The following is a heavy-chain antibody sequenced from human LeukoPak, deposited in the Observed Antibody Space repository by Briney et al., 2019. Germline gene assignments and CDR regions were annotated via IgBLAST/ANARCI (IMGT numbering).Heavy chain of an antibody. CDR1: GSTFTGYH. V-gene: IGHV1-2*02. CDR3: ARGGSGVYYYGSGIPDY. J-gene: IGHJ4*02. D-gene: IGHD3-10*01. Sequence: GASVKVSCKASGSTFTGYHMHWVRQAPGQGLEWMGWINPDSGGSNYAQKFQGRVTMTRDTSISTAHMELSRLRSDDTAVYDCARGGSGVYYYGSGIPDYWGQGTLVTVSS. CDR2: INPDSGGS.